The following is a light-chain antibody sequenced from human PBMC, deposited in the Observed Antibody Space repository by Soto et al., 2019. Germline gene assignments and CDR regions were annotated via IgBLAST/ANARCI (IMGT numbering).Light chain of an antibody. CDR1: QSVSSY. CDR2: AAS. CDR3: QQSYITPPWT. V-gene: IGKV1-39*01. Sequence: DIQMTQSPSSLSASVGDRVTITCRASQSVSSYLNWYQQRPGKAPMLLIYAASILQSGVPSRFSGSGSGTNFTLTISSLQPADFATYYCQQSYITPPWTFGQGTKLEIK. J-gene: IGKJ2*02.